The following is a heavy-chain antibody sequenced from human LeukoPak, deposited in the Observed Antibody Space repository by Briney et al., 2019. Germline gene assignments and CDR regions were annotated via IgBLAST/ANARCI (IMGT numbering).Heavy chain of an antibody. D-gene: IGHD1/OR15-1a*01. J-gene: IGHJ5*02. CDR1: GGTFSNFG. Sequence: SVKVSCKASGGTFSNFGISWVRQAPGQGLEWMGGIIPIFTTTNYAQKFQGRVTITADESTSTAYMELSSLRSEDTAVYYCARDPGARTKGARFDPWGQGTLVTVSS. CDR2: IIPIFTTT. CDR3: ARDPGARTKGARFDP. V-gene: IGHV1-69*13.